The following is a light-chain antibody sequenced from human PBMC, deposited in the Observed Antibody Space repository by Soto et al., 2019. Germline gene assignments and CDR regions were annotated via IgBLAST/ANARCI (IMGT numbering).Light chain of an antibody. V-gene: IGLV1-47*01. J-gene: IGLJ1*01. CDR1: SSNIGSNY. CDR2: RNN. CDR3: AAWDDSLSVHYV. Sequence: QSVLTQPPSASGTPGQRVTISCSGSSSNIGSNYVYWYQQLPGTAPKLLIYRNNQRPSGVPDRFSGSKSGTSASLAISGLRSEDEAYYYCAAWDDSLSVHYVFGTGTKLTVL.